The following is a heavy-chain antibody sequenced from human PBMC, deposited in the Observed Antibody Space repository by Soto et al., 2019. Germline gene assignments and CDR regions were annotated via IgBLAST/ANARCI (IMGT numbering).Heavy chain of an antibody. J-gene: IGHJ4*02. CDR1: GGSISSYY. V-gene: IGHV4-59*01. CDR3: AGRRGGSWSRGYFDY. CDR2: IYYSGST. Sequence: QVQLQESGPGLVKPSETLSLTCTVSGGSISSYYWSWIRQPPGKGLEWIGYIYYSGSTNYNPSLKSRVTISVETSKTQFSLKLCSVTAADRAVYYCAGRRGGSWSRGYFDYWGQGTLVTVSS. D-gene: IGHD6-13*01.